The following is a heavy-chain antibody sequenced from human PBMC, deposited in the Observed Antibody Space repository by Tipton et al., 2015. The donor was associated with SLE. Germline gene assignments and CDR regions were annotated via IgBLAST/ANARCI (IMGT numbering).Heavy chain of an antibody. CDR3: ARGNDYGSGTFYRVWGLDV. CDR2: INHSGST. V-gene: IGHV4-34*01. Sequence: TLSLTCAVYGGSFSGYYWSWIRQPPGKGLEWIAEINHSGSTNYNPSLKSRVTISVDTSKNQFSLKLSSVTAADTAVYYCARGNDYGSGTFYRVWGLDVWGQGTTVTVSS. CDR1: GGSFSGYY. J-gene: IGHJ6*02. D-gene: IGHD3-10*01.